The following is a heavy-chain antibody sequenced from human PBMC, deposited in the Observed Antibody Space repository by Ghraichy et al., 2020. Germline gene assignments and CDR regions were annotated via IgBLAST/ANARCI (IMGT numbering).Heavy chain of an antibody. D-gene: IGHD2-8*02. J-gene: IGHJ6*02. V-gene: IGHV1-3*01. CDR1: GYTFTTYT. Sequence: ASVKVSCKASGYTFTTYTMHWVRQAPGQRLEWMGWINNADNGKSKYSQKFQGRVTITRDTSSSTAYMELSSLTSEDTAVYYCARGGNCTGRNCHIGLYDYFGMDVWGQGTTVTVSS. CDR3: ARGGNCTGRNCHIGLYDYFGMDV. CDR2: INNADNGKS.